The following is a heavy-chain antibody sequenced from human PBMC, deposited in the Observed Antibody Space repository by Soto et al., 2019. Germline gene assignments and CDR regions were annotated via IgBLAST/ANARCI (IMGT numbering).Heavy chain of an antibody. Sequence: GGLQRLSSAASGLNFRDYYMTWIRQAKGKGLGWVSHISSSGTTIYYADSVKGRFTISRDNAKNSLYLQMNSLRAEDTAMYYCARFILTGYYRLPHVYGMDFWGQGTTVTVSS. V-gene: IGHV3-11*01. D-gene: IGHD3-9*01. CDR1: GLNFRDYY. CDR3: ARFILTGYYRLPHVYGMDF. J-gene: IGHJ6*02. CDR2: ISSSGTTI.